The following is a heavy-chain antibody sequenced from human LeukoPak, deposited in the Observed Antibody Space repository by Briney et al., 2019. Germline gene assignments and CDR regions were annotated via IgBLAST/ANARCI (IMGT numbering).Heavy chain of an antibody. CDR3: ARHVTAADDAFDI. CDR2: IHHSGST. J-gene: IGHJ3*02. CDR1: GGSISRHY. V-gene: IGHV4-59*08. Sequence: SETLSLTCTVSGGSISRHYWSWIRQPPGKGLEWIGYIHHSGSTNYNSSLKSRVTISVDTSKNQFSLELSSVTAADTAIYYCARHVTAADDAFDIWGLGTKVTVSS. D-gene: IGHD2-21*02.